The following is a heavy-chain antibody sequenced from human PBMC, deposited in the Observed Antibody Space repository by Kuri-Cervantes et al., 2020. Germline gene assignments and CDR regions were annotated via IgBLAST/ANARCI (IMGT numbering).Heavy chain of an antibody. Sequence: ASVKVSCKASGYTFTGYYMHWVRQAPGQGLEWMGWINPNSGGTNYAQKFQGRVTMTRDTSISTAYMELSRLRSDDTAVYYCARGGIAAAGPYYYYMDVWGKGTTVTVSS. V-gene: IGHV1-2*02. CDR3: ARGGIAAAGPYYYYMDV. CDR1: GYTFTGYY. CDR2: INPNSGGT. D-gene: IGHD6-13*01. J-gene: IGHJ6*03.